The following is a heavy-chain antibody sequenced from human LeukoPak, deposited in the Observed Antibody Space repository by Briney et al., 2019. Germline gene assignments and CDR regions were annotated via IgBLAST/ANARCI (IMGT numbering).Heavy chain of an antibody. CDR2: IKQDGVDK. J-gene: IGHJ4*02. D-gene: IGHD3-3*02. CDR3: ARDMPRVAFLEWLSSGFDC. Sequence: GGSLRLSCAASGFSFSRSYMNWVRQAPGKGLEWVATIKQDGVDKYYVDSVKGRFTISRDTAKNSLFLQMSSLRAEDTAVYYCARDMPRVAFLEWLSSGFDCWGQGTLATVSS. V-gene: IGHV3-7*01. CDR1: GFSFSRSY.